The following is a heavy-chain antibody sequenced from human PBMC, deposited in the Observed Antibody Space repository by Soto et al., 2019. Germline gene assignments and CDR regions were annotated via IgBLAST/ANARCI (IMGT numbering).Heavy chain of an antibody. CDR2: ISSDGSST. Sequence: PGGSLRLSCAASGFTFSSYWMHWVRQAPGKGLVWISRISSDGSSTTYADSVKGRSTISRDNAKNTLYLQMNSLRAEDTAVYYCARDLNGDSDYWGQGTLVTVSS. V-gene: IGHV3-74*01. CDR1: GFTFSSYW. J-gene: IGHJ4*02. CDR3: ARDLNGDSDY. D-gene: IGHD4-17*01.